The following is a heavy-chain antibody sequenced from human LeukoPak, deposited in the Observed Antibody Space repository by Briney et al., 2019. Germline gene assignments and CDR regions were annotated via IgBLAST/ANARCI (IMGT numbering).Heavy chain of an antibody. Sequence: GGSLRLSCAASGFSFGSYSMHWARQVPGKGLEWVANMKQDGSEKYYVDSVKGRFTISRDNAKNSLYLQMNSLRAEDTAIYYCARLGYYDSGYSGYFQHWGQGTLVTVSS. CDR2: MKQDGSEK. V-gene: IGHV3-7*01. J-gene: IGHJ1*01. CDR1: GFSFGSYS. D-gene: IGHD3-22*01. CDR3: ARLGYYDSGYSGYFQH.